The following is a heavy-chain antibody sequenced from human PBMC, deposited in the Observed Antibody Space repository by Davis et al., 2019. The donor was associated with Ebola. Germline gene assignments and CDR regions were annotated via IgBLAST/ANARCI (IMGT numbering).Heavy chain of an antibody. D-gene: IGHD3-22*01. CDR1: GGSISSYY. CDR2: IYYSGST. CDR3: ARQETTYYYDSSGYYGAAKYFQH. J-gene: IGHJ1*01. V-gene: IGHV4-59*08. Sequence: GSLRLSCTVSGGSISSYYWSWIRQPPGKGLEWIGYIYYSGSTNYNPSLKSRVTISVDTSKNQFSLKLSSVTAADTAVYYCARQETTYYYDSSGYYGAAKYFQHWGQGTLVTVSS.